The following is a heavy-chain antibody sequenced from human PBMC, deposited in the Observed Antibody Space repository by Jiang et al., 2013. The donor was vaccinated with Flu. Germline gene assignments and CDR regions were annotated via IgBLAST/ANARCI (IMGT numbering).Heavy chain of an antibody. Sequence: GLVKPSQTLSLTCAISGDSVSSNSAAWNWIRQSPSRGLEWLGRTYYRSKWYNDYAVYVKSRVTINSDTSRNQFSLQLNSVTPEDTAVYYCARDGGLYYYESGDYYAGAFDIWGQGAMVTVSS. CDR1: GDSVSSNSAA. J-gene: IGHJ3*02. D-gene: IGHD3-22*01. V-gene: IGHV6-1*01. CDR3: ARDGGLYYYESGDYYAGAFDI. CDR2: TYYRSKWYN.